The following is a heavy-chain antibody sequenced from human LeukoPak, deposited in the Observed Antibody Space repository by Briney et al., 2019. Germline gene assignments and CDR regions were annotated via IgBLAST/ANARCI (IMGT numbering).Heavy chain of an antibody. D-gene: IGHD6-19*01. CDR2: VFDSGKT. V-gene: IGHV4-59*08. CDR1: GGSISGYY. Sequence: PSETLSLTCTVSGGSISGYYWSWIRQPPGKGLEWIGYVFDSGKTNFNPSLKSRVTISVDTSKNQFSLKVSSVTAADTAVYHCARMGSNGWQPYHYGMDVWGQGTTVTVSS. CDR3: ARMGSNGWQPYHYGMDV. J-gene: IGHJ6*02.